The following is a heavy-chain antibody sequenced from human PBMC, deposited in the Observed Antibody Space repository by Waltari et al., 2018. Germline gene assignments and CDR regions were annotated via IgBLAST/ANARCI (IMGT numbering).Heavy chain of an antibody. V-gene: IGHV3-30-3*01. CDR2: ISYDGSNK. J-gene: IGHJ4*02. Sequence: QVQLVESGGGVVQPGRSLRLSCAGSGFPFSRYAMNRVAQAPGKGLEWVAVISYDGSNKYYADSVKGRFTISRDNSKNTLYLQMNSLRAEDTAVYYCANSPGWFDYWGQGTLVTVSS. D-gene: IGHD2-15*01. CDR1: GFPFSRYA. CDR3: ANSPGWFDY.